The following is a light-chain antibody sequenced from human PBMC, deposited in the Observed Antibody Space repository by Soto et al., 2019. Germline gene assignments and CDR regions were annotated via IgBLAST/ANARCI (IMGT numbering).Light chain of an antibody. CDR2: RNN. CDR1: TSNIGSNY. V-gene: IGLV1-47*01. CDR3: ATWDDSLNGFYV. Sequence: QSVLTQPPSASGTPGQGVTISCSGSTSNIGSNYVYWYQQLPGTAPKLHIYRNNQRPSGVPDRFSGSKSGTSASLAISGLRSDDEADYSCATWDDSLNGFYVFGTGTKVTV. J-gene: IGLJ1*01.